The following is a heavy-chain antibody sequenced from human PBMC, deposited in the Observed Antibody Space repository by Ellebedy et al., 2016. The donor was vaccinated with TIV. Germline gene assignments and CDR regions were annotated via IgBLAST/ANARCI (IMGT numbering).Heavy chain of an antibody. Sequence: GESLKISXAASGFTFRGYWMHWVRQAPGKGLVWVSRVNGDGSSTSYADSVKGRFTISRDNAKNTLYLQMNSLRDEDTAVYYCTTDYYDNSGYRMLGGYWGQGTLATVSP. CDR2: VNGDGSST. CDR1: GFTFRGYW. J-gene: IGHJ4*02. D-gene: IGHD3-22*01. CDR3: TTDYYDNSGYRMLGGY. V-gene: IGHV3-74*01.